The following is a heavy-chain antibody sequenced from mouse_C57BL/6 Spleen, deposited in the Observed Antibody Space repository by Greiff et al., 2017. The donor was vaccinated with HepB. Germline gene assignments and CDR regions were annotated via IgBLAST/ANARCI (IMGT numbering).Heavy chain of an antibody. CDR1: GYTFTSYW. CDR2: IYPGSGST. D-gene: IGHD1-1*01. Sequence: VQLQQPGAELVKPGASVKMSCKASGYTFTSYWITWVKQRPGQGLEWIGDIYPGSGSTNYNEKFKSKATLTVDTSSSTAYMQLSSLTSEDSAVYYCARFYYYGSSPFDYWGQGTTLTVSS. CDR3: ARFYYYGSSPFDY. V-gene: IGHV1-55*01. J-gene: IGHJ2*01.